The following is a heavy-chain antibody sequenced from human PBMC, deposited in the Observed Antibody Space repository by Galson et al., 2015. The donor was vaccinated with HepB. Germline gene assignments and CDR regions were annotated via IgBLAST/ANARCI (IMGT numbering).Heavy chain of an antibody. CDR2: IYYSGST. CDR3: ARGMYSSTWYRNWFDP. V-gene: IGHV4-31*03. Sequence: TLSLTCIVSGGSISSGGYYWSWIRQHPGKGLEWIGNIYYSGSTYYNPSLKSRVNISIDTSKNQFSLKLTSVTAADTAVYFCARGMYSSTWYRNWFDPWGQGTLVIVSS. D-gene: IGHD6-13*01. CDR1: GGSISSGGYY. J-gene: IGHJ5*02.